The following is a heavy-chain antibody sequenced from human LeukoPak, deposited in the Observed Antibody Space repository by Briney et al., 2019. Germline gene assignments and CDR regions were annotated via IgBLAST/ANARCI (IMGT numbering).Heavy chain of an antibody. D-gene: IGHD6-13*01. V-gene: IGHV6-1*01. CDR2: TYYRSKWYN. Sequence: KRSQTLSLTCAISGDSVSSNSAAWNWLRQSPSRGLEWLGRTYYRSKWYNDYAVSVKSRITINPDTSKNQFSLQLNSVTPEDTAVYYCARVWGSGYSSSWYLWDYYYYYMDVWGKGTTVTVSS. J-gene: IGHJ6*03. CDR3: ARVWGSGYSSSWYLWDYYYYYMDV. CDR1: GDSVSSNSAA.